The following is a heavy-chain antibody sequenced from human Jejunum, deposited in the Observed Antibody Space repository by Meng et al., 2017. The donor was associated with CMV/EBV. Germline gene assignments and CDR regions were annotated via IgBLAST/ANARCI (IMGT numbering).Heavy chain of an antibody. Sequence: SRYHFFGYYMHWVRQAPGRGLEWMGWIDPKDTGTTFAQKFQGRVTMTTDASINTAYMELSRLRSDDTAVYYCVPGTTGGYYFDNWGQGTLVTVSS. D-gene: IGHD1-1*01. CDR3: VPGTTGGYYFDN. CDR1: RYHFFGYY. V-gene: IGHV1-2*02. CDR2: IDPKDTGT. J-gene: IGHJ4*02.